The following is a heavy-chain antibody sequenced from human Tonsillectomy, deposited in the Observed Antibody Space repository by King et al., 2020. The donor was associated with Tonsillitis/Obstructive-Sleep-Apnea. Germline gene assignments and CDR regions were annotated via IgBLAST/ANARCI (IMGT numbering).Heavy chain of an antibody. J-gene: IGHJ5*02. V-gene: IGHV2-5*02. D-gene: IGHD3-3*01. CDR1: GFSLSTSGVG. Sequence: ITLKESGPTLVKPTQTLTLTCTFSGFSLSTSGVGVGWIRQPPGKALEWLALIYWDDDKRYSPSLKSRLTITKDTSKNQVVLTMTNMDPVDTATYYCAHIRGTNFGVDPNGFDPWGQGTLVTVSS. CDR2: IYWDDDK. CDR3: AHIRGTNFGVDPNGFDP.